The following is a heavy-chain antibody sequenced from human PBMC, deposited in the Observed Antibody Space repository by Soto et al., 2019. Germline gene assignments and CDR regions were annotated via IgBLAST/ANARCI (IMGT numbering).Heavy chain of an antibody. V-gene: IGHV3-23*01. CDR2: ISGTGDST. J-gene: IGHJ3*02. CDR1: GFTFGRNA. D-gene: IGHD6-19*01. CDR3: ARELRDSSGWGAFDI. Sequence: EVQLLESGGGLVQPGGSLRLSCAASGFTFGRNAMSWVRQAPGKGLVWVSSISGTGDSTYYADSVKGRFTISRDNSKNTLYVQMNSLRADDTAVYFCARELRDSSGWGAFDIWGQGTMVTVSS.